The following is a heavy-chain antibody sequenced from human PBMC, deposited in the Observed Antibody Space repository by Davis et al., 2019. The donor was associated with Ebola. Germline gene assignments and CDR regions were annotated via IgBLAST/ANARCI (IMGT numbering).Heavy chain of an antibody. V-gene: IGHV3-53*01. D-gene: IGHD2-2*01. CDR3: SKTLSAAFRWRVNYYYGMDV. J-gene: IGHJ6*02. CDR2: IYRGGRT. CDR1: GFTFDDYA. Sequence: GESLKISCAASGFTFDDYAMHWVRQAPGKGLEWVSDIYRGGRTYYADSVKGRFTISRHNSKNTLYLHMNSLRAEDTAVYYCSKTLSAAFRWRVNYYYGMDVWGQGTTVTVSS.